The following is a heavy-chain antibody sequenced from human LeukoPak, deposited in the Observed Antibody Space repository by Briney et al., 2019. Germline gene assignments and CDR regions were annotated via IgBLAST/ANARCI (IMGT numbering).Heavy chain of an antibody. V-gene: IGHV4-30-4*01. CDR3: ARVGVGATYSGDDY. CDR2: IYYSGST. Sequence: SETLSLTCTVSGGSISSGDYYWSWIRQPPGKGLEWIGYIYYSGSTYYNPSLKSRVTISVDTSKNQFSLKLSSVTAADTAVYYCARVGVGATYSGDDYWGQGTLVTVSS. J-gene: IGHJ4*02. D-gene: IGHD1-26*01. CDR1: GGSISSGDYY.